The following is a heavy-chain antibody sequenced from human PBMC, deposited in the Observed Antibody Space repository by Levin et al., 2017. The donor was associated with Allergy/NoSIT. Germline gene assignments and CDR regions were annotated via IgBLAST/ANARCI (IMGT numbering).Heavy chain of an antibody. CDR1: GYTFTSYD. V-gene: IGHV1-8*01. Sequence: ASVKVSCKASGYTFTSYDINWVRQATGQGLEWMGWMNPNSGNTGYAQKFQGRVTMTRNTSISTAYMELSSLRSEDTAVYYCARVRMVVAATHYYYYGMDVWGQGTTVTVSS. D-gene: IGHD2-15*01. J-gene: IGHJ6*02. CDR2: MNPNSGNT. CDR3: ARVRMVVAATHYYYYGMDV.